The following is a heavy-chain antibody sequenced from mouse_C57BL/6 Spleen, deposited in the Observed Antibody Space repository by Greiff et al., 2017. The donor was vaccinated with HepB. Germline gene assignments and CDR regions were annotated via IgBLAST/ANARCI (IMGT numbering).Heavy chain of an antibody. J-gene: IGHJ3*01. CDR3: ARSGDYYGSCYPFAY. CDR2: IYPRDGRT. CDR1: GYTFTSYD. D-gene: IGHD1-1*01. V-gene: IGHV1-85*01. Sequence: VQLQQSGPELVKPGASVKLSCKASGYTFTSYDINWVKQRPGQGLEWIGWIYPRDGRTKYNEKFKGKATLTVDTSSSTAYLELHILTSEDSAVYFWARSGDYYGSCYPFAYWGQGTLVTVSA.